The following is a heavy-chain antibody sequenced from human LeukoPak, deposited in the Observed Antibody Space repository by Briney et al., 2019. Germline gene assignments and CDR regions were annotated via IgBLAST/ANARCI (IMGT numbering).Heavy chain of an antibody. Sequence: PSETLSLTCAVYGGSFSGYYWSWIRQPPGKGLEWIGEINHSGSTNYNPSLKSRVTISVDTSKNQFSLKLSSVTAADTAVYYCASGTILYDRDFDYWGQGTLVTVSS. CDR2: INHSGST. CDR1: GGSFSGYY. V-gene: IGHV4-34*01. J-gene: IGHJ4*02. D-gene: IGHD2-8*01. CDR3: ASGTILYDRDFDY.